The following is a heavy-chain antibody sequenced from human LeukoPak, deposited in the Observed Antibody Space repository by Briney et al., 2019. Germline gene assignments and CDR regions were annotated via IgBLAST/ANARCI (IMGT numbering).Heavy chain of an antibody. CDR3: ARGSSSWYFNWFDP. V-gene: IGHV4-34*01. CDR1: GGSFSGCY. Sequence: SETLSLTCAVYGGSFSGCYWSWIRQPPGKGLEWIGEINHSGSTNYNPSLKSRVTISVDTSKNQFSLKLSSVTAADTAVYYCARGSSSWYFNWFDPWGQGTLVTVSS. J-gene: IGHJ5*02. CDR2: INHSGST. D-gene: IGHD6-13*01.